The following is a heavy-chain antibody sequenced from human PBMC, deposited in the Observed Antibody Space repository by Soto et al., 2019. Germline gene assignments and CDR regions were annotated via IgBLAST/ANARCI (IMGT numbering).Heavy chain of an antibody. CDR2: IKEDGRER. J-gene: IGHJ6*04. CDR1: GFAFSHYW. D-gene: IGHD3-16*01. V-gene: IGHV3-7*01. Sequence: QVVESGGGLVQPGGSLRLSCAASGFAFSHYWMFWVRQAPGMGLEWVANIKEDGRERNYVDSGKGRFTISRDNAKNSLYLEMNGLRNEDTAVYYCARDRGGRSGKDVWGKGTTVTVSS. CDR3: ARDRGGRSGKDV.